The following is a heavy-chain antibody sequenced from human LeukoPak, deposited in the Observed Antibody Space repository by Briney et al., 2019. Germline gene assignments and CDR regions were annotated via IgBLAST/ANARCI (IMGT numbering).Heavy chain of an antibody. CDR1: GGSFSGYY. CDR3: ARLGPAYGSGSYQWFDP. D-gene: IGHD3-10*01. V-gene: IGHV4-34*01. J-gene: IGHJ5*02. Sequence: SXXLSLTCAVYGGSFSGYYWSWIRQPPGKGLEWIGEINHSGSTNYNPSLKSRVTISVDTSKNQFSLKLSSVTAADTAVYYCARLGPAYGSGSYQWFDPWGQGTLVTVSS. CDR2: INHSGST.